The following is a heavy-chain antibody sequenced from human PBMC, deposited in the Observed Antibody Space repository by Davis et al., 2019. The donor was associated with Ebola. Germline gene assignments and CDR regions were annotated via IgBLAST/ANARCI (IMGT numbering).Heavy chain of an antibody. CDR1: GFTFSSYA. J-gene: IGHJ6*02. CDR3: AKAAGRHYYYGMDV. CDR2: ISYDGSNK. V-gene: IGHV3-30-3*01. D-gene: IGHD6-13*01. Sequence: GESLKISCAASGFTFSSYAMYWVRQAPGKGLEWVAVISYDGSNKYYADSVKGRFTISRDNSKNTLYLQMNSLRAEDTAVYYCAKAAGRHYYYGMDVWGQGTTVTVSS.